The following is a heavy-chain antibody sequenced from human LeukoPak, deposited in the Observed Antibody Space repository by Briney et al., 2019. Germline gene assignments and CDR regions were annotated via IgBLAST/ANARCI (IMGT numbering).Heavy chain of an antibody. CDR2: INPNSGGT. Sequence: ASVKVSCKASGYTFTSYGVSWVRQAPGQGLEWMGWINPNSGGTNYAQKFQGRVTMTRDTSISTAYMELSRLRADDTAVYYCARDKGLANYYYYGMDVWGQGTTVTVSS. CDR1: GYTFTSYG. CDR3: ARDKGLANYYYYGMDV. J-gene: IGHJ6*02. V-gene: IGHV1-2*02. D-gene: IGHD3/OR15-3a*01.